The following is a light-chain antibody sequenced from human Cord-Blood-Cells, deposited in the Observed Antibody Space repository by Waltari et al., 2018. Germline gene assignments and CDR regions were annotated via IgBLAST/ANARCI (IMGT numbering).Light chain of an antibody. CDR1: SSNIGSNT. CDR2: RKK. J-gene: IGLJ2*01. Sequence: QSVLTQPPSASGTPGQRVTISCSGRSSNIGSNTVNWYQQLPGTAPKLLIYRKKQRPSGVPDRFSGSKSGTSASLAIRGLQAEDEADYYCAAWDDSLNGVVFGGGTKLTVL. CDR3: AAWDDSLNGVV. V-gene: IGLV1-44*01.